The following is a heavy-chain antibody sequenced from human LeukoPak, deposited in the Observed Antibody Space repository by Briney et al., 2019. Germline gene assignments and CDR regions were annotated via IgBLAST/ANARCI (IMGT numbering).Heavy chain of an antibody. D-gene: IGHD3-10*01. V-gene: IGHV4-34*01. CDR3: ALASAMVRRAFDY. CDR2: INHSGST. Sequence: SETLSLTCAVYGGSFSGYYWSWIRQPPGKGLEWIGEINHSGSTNYNPSLKSRVTISVDTSRNQFSLKLSSVTAADTAVYYCALASAMVRRAFDYWGQGTLVTVSS. CDR1: GGSFSGYY. J-gene: IGHJ4*02.